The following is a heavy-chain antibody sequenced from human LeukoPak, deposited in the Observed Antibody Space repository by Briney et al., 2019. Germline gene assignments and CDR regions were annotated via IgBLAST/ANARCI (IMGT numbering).Heavy chain of an antibody. CDR2: ISSSSNYK. CDR1: GFTFSRYS. V-gene: IGHV3-21*04. Sequence: GGSLRLSCAASGFTFSRYSMNWVRQAPGKGLEWVSCISSSSNYKSHADSVKGRFTISRDNAKNSLYLQMNSLRAEDTAVNYCAKDQVGTSGRTENGFDPWGQGTLVTVSS. D-gene: IGHD3-3*01. J-gene: IGHJ5*02. CDR3: AKDQVGTSGRTENGFDP.